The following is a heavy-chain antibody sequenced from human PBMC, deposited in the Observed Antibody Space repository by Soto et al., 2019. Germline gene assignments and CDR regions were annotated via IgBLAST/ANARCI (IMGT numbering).Heavy chain of an antibody. V-gene: IGHV3-73*02. CDR2: IRSKANNYAT. CDR3: TRHAVQYCGGDCYLLPYFDL. Sequence: EVQLVESGGGLVQPGGSLKLSCAASGFTFSGSAVHWVRQASGKGLEWVGRIRSKANNYATVYAASVKGRFTISRDDSKNTAYMQMNSLTPDDTAVYYCTRHAVQYCGGDCYLLPYFDLWGRGTLVTVSS. CDR1: GFTFSGSA. J-gene: IGHJ2*01. D-gene: IGHD2-21*02.